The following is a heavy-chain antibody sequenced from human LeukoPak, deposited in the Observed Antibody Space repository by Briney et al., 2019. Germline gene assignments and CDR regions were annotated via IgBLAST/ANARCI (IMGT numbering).Heavy chain of an antibody. CDR2: IYYSGST. J-gene: IGHJ6*04. CDR3: ARDNAIIRPAVRPGYYYYSMDV. CDR1: SGSVSSGSYY. D-gene: IGHD2-15*01. V-gene: IGHV4-61*01. Sequence: PSETLSLTCTVSSGSVSSGSYYWSWIRQPPGKGLEWIGYIYYSGSTNYNPSLKSRVTISVDTSTTPFCLKLSSVTDADTAVYYCARDNAIIRPAVRPGYYYYSMDVWGKGSTVTVSP.